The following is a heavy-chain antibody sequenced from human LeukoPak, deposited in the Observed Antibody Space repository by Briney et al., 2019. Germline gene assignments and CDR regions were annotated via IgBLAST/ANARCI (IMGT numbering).Heavy chain of an antibody. CDR3: ARGGRGSAAVVAPRSFDI. D-gene: IGHD3-22*01. CDR1: GFTVSSTH. Sequence: GGSLRLSCEASGFTVSSTHIVWVRQAPGKGLEWVSVTYTGGNSYYAGSVQGRFIISRDISKNTLYLQMNNLRAEDSALYYCARGGRGSAAVVAPRSFDIWGQGTMVTVSS. V-gene: IGHV3-53*01. CDR2: TYTGGNS. J-gene: IGHJ3*02.